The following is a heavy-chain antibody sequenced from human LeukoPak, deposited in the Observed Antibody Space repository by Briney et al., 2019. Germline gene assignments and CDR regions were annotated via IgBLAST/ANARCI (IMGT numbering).Heavy chain of an antibody. CDR2: IYYSGST. J-gene: IGHJ6*03. CDR1: GGSISSSSYY. CDR3: ARADYGSGRYYYYYYYMDV. Sequence: PSETLSLTCTVSGGSISSSSYYWGWIRQPPGKGLEWIGSIYYSGSTYYNPSLKSRVTISVDTSKNQFSLKLSSVTAADTAVYYCARADYGSGRYYYYYYYMDVWGKGTTVTVSS. D-gene: IGHD3-10*01. V-gene: IGHV4-39*07.